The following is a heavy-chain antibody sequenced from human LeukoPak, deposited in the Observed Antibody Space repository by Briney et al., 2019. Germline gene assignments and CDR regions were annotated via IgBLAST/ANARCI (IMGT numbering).Heavy chain of an antibody. CDR3: ARQGLYYYDSSGPDAFDI. CDR2: IYHSGGT. Sequence: SETLSLTCTVSGGSISSGSYYWSWIRQPPGKGLEWIGSIYHSGGTYYNPSLKSRVTISVDTSKNQFSLKLSSVTAADTAVYYCARQGLYYYDSSGPDAFDIWGQGTMVTVSS. V-gene: IGHV4-39*01. D-gene: IGHD3-22*01. CDR1: GGSISSGSYY. J-gene: IGHJ3*02.